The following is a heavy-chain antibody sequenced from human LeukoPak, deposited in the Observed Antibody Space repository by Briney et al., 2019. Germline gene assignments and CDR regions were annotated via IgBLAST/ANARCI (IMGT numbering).Heavy chain of an antibody. CDR3: ARSYTSGWSRGFDP. J-gene: IGHJ5*02. Sequence: GGSLRLSCAASGFTFSNYTVHWVRQAPGKGLEWVAVISYDGSNKYYADSVKGRFTVSRDNSKNTLYLQMNSLRVEDTAVYYCARSYTSGWSRGFDPWGQGTLVIVSS. V-gene: IGHV3-30-3*01. D-gene: IGHD6-19*01. CDR1: GFTFSNYT. CDR2: ISYDGSNK.